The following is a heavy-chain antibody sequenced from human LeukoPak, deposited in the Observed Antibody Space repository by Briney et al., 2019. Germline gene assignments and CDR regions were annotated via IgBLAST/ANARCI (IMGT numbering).Heavy chain of an antibody. CDR3: ARDRNRYQLLYSFGY. V-gene: IGHV3-21*04. CDR1: GFTFSTYS. Sequence: GGSLRLSCAASGFTFSTYSMNWVRQAPGKGLEWVSSIASSSNIYYADSVKGRFTISRDNAKNSLYLQMNSLRAEDTAVYYCARDRNRYQLLYSFGYWGQGTLVTVSS. J-gene: IGHJ4*02. D-gene: IGHD2-2*02. CDR2: IASSSNI.